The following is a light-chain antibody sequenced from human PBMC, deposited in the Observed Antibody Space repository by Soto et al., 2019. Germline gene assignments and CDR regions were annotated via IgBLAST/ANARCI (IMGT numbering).Light chain of an antibody. Sequence: SYELTQPPSLSVSPGQTAKITCSGGALPKQYVHWYQQRPGQAPVVVIYKDTERPSGIPERFSGSTSGTTVTLTISGVQADDEAVYYCQSTGTSDSSVVFGGGTQPTVL. CDR1: ALPKQY. CDR2: KDT. CDR3: QSTGTSDSSVV. V-gene: IGLV3-25*02. J-gene: IGLJ2*01.